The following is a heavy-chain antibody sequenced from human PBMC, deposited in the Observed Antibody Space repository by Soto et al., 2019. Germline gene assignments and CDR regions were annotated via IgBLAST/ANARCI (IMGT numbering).Heavy chain of an antibody. J-gene: IGHJ4*02. CDR3: VRVAGSASWYETDS. V-gene: IGHV4-38-2*01. CDR2: TYYGSSS. Sequence: SETLSLTCAVSGYSISSVYYWGLILQPPGKGLEWLGTTYYGSSSYYNPSLRSRITILLDASTNQLSLKLSSVTAADTAVYFCVRVAGSASWYETDSWGQGILVTVSS. CDR1: GYSISSVYY. D-gene: IGHD6-13*01.